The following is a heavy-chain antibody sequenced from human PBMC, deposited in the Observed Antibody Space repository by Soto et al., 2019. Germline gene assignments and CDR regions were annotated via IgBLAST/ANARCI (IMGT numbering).Heavy chain of an antibody. CDR3: ATGGDTAKDGY. CDR2: IYYNGNT. CDR1: GFTVSSNH. V-gene: IGHV3-53*01. Sequence: VQLVESGGGLIQPGGSLRLSCAASGFTVSSNHMTWVRQAPGRGPEWVSTIYYNGNTFYADSVKGRFTISRDNSKNMLYLQMNSLRAEDTAIYYCATGGDTAKDGYWGQGTLVTVSS. J-gene: IGHJ4*02. D-gene: IGHD5-18*01.